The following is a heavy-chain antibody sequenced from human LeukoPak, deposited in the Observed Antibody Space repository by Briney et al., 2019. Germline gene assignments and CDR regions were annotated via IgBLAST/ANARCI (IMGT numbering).Heavy chain of an antibody. CDR3: ARAHSSSWYSIGRDYYYYMDV. V-gene: IGHV4-34*01. D-gene: IGHD6-13*01. CDR2: INHSGST. Sequence: SETLSLTCAVYGGSFSGYYWSWIRQPPGKGLEWIGEINHSGSTNYNPSLKSRVTISVDTSKNQFSLKLSSVTAADTAVYYCARAHSSSWYSIGRDYYYYMDVWGKGTTVTVSS. J-gene: IGHJ6*03. CDR1: GGSFSGYY.